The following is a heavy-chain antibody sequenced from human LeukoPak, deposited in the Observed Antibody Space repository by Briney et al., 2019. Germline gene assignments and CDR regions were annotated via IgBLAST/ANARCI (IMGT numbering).Heavy chain of an antibody. V-gene: IGHV3-30*18. D-gene: IGHD2-2*01. CDR2: ISYDGSNK. CDR1: GFTFSSYG. Sequence: GGSLRLSCAASGFTFSSYGMHSVRQAPRKGLEWVAVISYDGSNKYYADSVKGRFTISRDNSKNTLYLQMNSLRAEDTAVYYCAKDLTIVVVPAAIPYYYYGMDVWGQGTTVTVSS. CDR3: AKDLTIVVVPAAIPYYYYGMDV. J-gene: IGHJ6*02.